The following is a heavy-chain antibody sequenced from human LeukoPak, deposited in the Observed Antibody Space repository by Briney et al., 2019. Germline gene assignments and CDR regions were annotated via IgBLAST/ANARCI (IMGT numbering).Heavy chain of an antibody. CDR3: ARLPTSWFDP. V-gene: IGHV4-59*08. CDR1: GGSISSSY. Sequence: SETLSLTCTVSGGSISSSYWSWIRQPPGKGLEWMGYIYYSGSTNYNPSLKSRVTMSVDTSKNQFSLKVTSVTAADTAVYYCARLPTSWFDPWGQGTLVTVSS. CDR2: IYYSGST. J-gene: IGHJ5*02.